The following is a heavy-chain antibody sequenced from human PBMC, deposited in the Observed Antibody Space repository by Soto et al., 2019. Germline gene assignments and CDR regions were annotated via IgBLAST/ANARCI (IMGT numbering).Heavy chain of an antibody. CDR3: ARDAAVGLFDY. J-gene: IGHJ4*02. V-gene: IGHV1-18*01. D-gene: IGHD1-26*01. Sequence: QVQLVQSGAEVKKPGASVKVSCKASGYTFTSYGISWVRQAPGQGLDWMGWTNTDNGNTKYAQKLQGRVTITTDTSTSTAYMELRSLRSDDTAVYYCARDAAVGLFDYWGQGTLVTVSS. CDR2: TNTDNGNT. CDR1: GYTFTSYG.